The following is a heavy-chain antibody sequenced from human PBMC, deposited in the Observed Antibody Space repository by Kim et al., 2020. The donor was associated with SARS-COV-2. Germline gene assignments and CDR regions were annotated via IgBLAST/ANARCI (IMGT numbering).Heavy chain of an antibody. CDR2: VSGSAGNT. J-gene: IGHJ4*02. Sequence: GGSLRLSCAASGFTFSSYAMSWVRQAPGKGLEWVSAVSGSAGNTYFADSVKGRFTISRDNSRNTLYLQMNSLRAEDTAIYYCAKSVPDNYDVLTGYYSTGKYYFDSWGQGSLVTVSS. D-gene: IGHD3-9*01. CDR3: AKSVPDNYDVLTGYYSTGKYYFDS. V-gene: IGHV3-23*01. CDR1: GFTFSSYA.